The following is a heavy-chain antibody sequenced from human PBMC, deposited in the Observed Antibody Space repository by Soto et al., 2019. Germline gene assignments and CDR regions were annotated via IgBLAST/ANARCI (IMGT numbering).Heavy chain of an antibody. CDR2: VYYTGST. Sequence: TSETLSLTCSVSGGSISGSYWSWIRQSPGKGLEWLGYVYYTGSTNYSPSLRSRVSISVDTSKNEFSLRLSSVTAADTAVYFCARSVTVPGAHIDYWGQGTQVTVSS. J-gene: IGHJ4*02. V-gene: IGHV4-59*01. CDR1: GGSISGSY. D-gene: IGHD2-8*02. CDR3: ARSVTVPGAHIDY.